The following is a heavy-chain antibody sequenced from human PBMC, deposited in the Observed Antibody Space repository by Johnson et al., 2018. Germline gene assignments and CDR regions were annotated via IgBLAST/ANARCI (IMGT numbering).Heavy chain of an antibody. CDR1: GFTFSSYS. CDR3: AGGGNVDYYYYRDV. Sequence: QLVESGGGLVKPXGSLRISCAASGFTFSSYSMIWVRQAPGKGLEWVSSISSSTGYIFYADSVKGRFTISRDNAKNSLYLQMNSRRGEDTAVYYGAGGGNVDYYYYRDVWGKGTTVTVSS. D-gene: IGHD4-23*01. CDR2: ISSSTGYI. V-gene: IGHV3-21*01. J-gene: IGHJ6*03.